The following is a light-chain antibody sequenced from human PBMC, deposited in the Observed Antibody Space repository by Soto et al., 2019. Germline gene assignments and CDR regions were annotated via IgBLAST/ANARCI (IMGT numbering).Light chain of an antibody. J-gene: IGLJ1*01. CDR2: GVT. CDR1: HNDIGTYDY. CDR3: SAFTSNRIYV. Sequence: QSVLPQHTSVSGSPGQSITISCTGNHNDIGTYDYVSWYQQHPGRAPRLLIHGVTTRPSGISGRFSASKSGLTASLTISGLQPEDEADYYCSAFTSNRIYVFGPGTRSPS. V-gene: IGLV2-14*03.